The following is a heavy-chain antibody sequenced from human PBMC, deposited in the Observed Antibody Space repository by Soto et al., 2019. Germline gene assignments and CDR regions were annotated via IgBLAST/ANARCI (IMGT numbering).Heavy chain of an antibody. J-gene: IGHJ4*02. V-gene: IGHV1-18*01. CDR2: ISAHNGNT. D-gene: IGHD1-1*01. Sequence: QVHLVQSGAEVKKPGASVKVSCKGSGYTFTSYGITWVRQARGQGLEWMGWISAHNGNTNYAQKLQGRVTVTRDTSPSTAYMELRSLRSDDTAVYYCARAGYGDYWGQGALVTVSS. CDR3: ARAGYGDY. CDR1: GYTFTSYG.